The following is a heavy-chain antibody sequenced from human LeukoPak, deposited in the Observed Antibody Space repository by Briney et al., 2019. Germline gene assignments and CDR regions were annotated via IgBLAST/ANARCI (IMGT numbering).Heavy chain of an antibody. CDR1: GYSFTSYW. CDR2: IYPGDSDT. CDR3: ARHRDCSSTSCYSHWFDP. D-gene: IGHD2-2*01. J-gene: IGHJ5*02. Sequence: GESLKISCKGSGYSFTSYWIGWVRQMPGKGLEWMGIIYPGDSDTRYSPSFQGQVTISADKSISTAYLQWSSLKASDTATYYCARHRDCSSTSCYSHWFDPWGQGTLVTVSS. V-gene: IGHV5-51*01.